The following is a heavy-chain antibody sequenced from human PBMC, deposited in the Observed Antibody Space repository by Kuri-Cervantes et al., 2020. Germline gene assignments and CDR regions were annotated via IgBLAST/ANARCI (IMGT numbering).Heavy chain of an antibody. CDR1: GFTFSNAW. CDR2: IKSKTDGGTT. CDR3: AKNEFVIPVYYYDSSGYLD. D-gene: IGHD3-22*01. V-gene: IGHV3-15*01. Sequence: GGSLRLSCAASGFTFSNAWMSWVRQAPGKGLEWVGRIKSKTDGGTTDYAAPVKGRFTISRDDSKNTLYLQMNSLRAEDTAVYYCAKNEFVIPVYYYDSSGYLDWGQGTLVTVSS. J-gene: IGHJ4*02.